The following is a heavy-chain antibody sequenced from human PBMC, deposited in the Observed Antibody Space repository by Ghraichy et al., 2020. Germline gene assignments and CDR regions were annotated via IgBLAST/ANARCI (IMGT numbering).Heavy chain of an antibody. V-gene: IGHV3-23*01. D-gene: IGHD5-18*01. CDR2: IPGTSAST. CDR1: GFTFSSYT. CDR3: AKDTYRIRTFDY. Sequence: GGSLRLSCAASGFTFSSYTMSWVRQAPGKGLEWVSAIPGTSASTYYADSVKGRFTISRDNSKNTLYLQMNSLRAEDTAVYYCAKDTYRIRTFDYWGQGTLVTVSS. J-gene: IGHJ4*02.